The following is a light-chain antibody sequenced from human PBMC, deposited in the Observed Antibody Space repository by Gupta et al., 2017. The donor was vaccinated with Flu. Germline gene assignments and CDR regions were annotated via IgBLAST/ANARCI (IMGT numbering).Light chain of an antibody. V-gene: IGLV1-44*01. CDR3: ATWDNTLVGPV. Sequence: QSVLSQPPSASGTPGQRVTISCSGSSSNIGRTSVNWYQELPGTVPKLLIYSNNQRPSGVPDRFSGSKSGTSASLAISGLQSEDEGDYYCATWDNTLVGPVFGGGTKLTVL. CDR2: SNN. CDR1: SSNIGRTS. J-gene: IGLJ3*02.